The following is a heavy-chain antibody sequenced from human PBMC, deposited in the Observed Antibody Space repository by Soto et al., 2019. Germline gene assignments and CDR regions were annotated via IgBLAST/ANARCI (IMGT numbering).Heavy chain of an antibody. CDR3: AGGAVAGSTRYLRTGRSYYYYGMDV. J-gene: IGHJ6*02. CDR2: IYTSGST. CDR1: GGSISSYY. Sequence: PSETLSLTCTVSGGSISSYYWSWIRPPAGKGLEWIGRIYTSGSTNYNPSLKSRVTMSVDTSKNQFSLKLSSVTAADTAVYYCAGGAVAGSTRYLRTGRSYYYYGMDVWGQGTTVTV. V-gene: IGHV4-4*07. D-gene: IGHD6-19*01.